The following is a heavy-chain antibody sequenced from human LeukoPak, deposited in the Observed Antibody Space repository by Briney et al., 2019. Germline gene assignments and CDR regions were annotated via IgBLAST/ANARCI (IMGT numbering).Heavy chain of an antibody. J-gene: IGHJ4*02. CDR2: IYTSGST. CDR1: GGSISSYY. D-gene: IGHD3-10*01. Sequence: PPETLSLTCTVSGGSISSYYWSWIRQPAGKGLEWIGRIYTSGSTNYNPSLKSRVTMSVDTSKNQFSLKLSSVTAADTAVYYCARDSGYYGSGSYWDYWGQGTLVTVSS. V-gene: IGHV4-4*07. CDR3: ARDSGYYGSGSYWDY.